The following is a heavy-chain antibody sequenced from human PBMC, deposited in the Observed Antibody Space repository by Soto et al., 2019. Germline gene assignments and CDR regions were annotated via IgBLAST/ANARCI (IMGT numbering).Heavy chain of an antibody. J-gene: IGHJ6*02. Sequence: SGPTLVKPTQTLTLTCTFSGFSLSTSGMCVSWIRQPPGKALEWLALIDWDDDKYYRTSLKARLPISKDTSKNQVVLTMTNMDPVDTATYYCARVPAGRHYYYYGMDVWGQGTTVTVSS. D-gene: IGHD6-13*01. CDR3: ARVPAGRHYYYYGMDV. CDR1: GFSLSTSGMC. CDR2: IDWDDDK. V-gene: IGHV2-70*01.